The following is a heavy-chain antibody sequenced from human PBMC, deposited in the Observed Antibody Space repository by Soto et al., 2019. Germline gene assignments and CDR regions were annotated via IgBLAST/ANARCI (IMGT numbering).Heavy chain of an antibody. J-gene: IGHJ1*01. CDR1: GFTFSSYA. D-gene: IGHD6-6*01. CDR3: AKDRGSSPSPEYFQH. CDR2: ISGSGGST. V-gene: IGHV3-23*01. Sequence: EVQLLESGGGLVQPGGSLRLSCAASGFTFSSYAMSWVRQAPGKGLEWVSAISGSGGSTYYVDSVKGRFTISRDNSKNTLYLQMNSLRAEDTAVYYCAKDRGSSPSPEYFQHWGQGTLVTVSS.